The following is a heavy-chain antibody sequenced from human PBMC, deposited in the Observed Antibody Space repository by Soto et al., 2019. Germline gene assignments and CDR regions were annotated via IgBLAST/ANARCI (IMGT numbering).Heavy chain of an antibody. V-gene: IGHV4-59*01. CDR3: ARGPLGTEYRHYFYMDV. Sequence: QVQLQESGPGLVKPSETLSLTCTVSGGSISSYYWSWIRQAPGKGLEWIGYMHVSGSCNYNPSLKSRVTISLYTSKNQFSLKVRSVSAADTAVYFCARGPLGTEYRHYFYMDVWGKGTTVTVSS. CDR2: MHVSGSC. CDR1: GGSISSYY. D-gene: IGHD3-16*02. J-gene: IGHJ6*03.